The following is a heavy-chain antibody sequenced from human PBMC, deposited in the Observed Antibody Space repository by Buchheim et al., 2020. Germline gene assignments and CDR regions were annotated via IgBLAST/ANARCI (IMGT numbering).Heavy chain of an antibody. Sequence: EVQLLESGGGLVQPGGSLRLSCAASGFSFSSYAMSWVRQAPGKGLEWVSVISGSGGSTYYADSVKGRFTISRDNSKNTLYLQMNSLRAEDTAVYYCAKGGDYGYSSPERYYYMDVWGKGTT. V-gene: IGHV3-23*01. CDR2: ISGSGGST. J-gene: IGHJ6*03. CDR1: GFSFSSYA. CDR3: AKGGDYGYSSPERYYYMDV. D-gene: IGHD6-19*01.